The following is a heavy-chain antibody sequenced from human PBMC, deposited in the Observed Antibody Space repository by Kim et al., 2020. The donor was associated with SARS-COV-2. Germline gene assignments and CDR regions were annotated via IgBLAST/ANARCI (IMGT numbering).Heavy chain of an antibody. V-gene: IGHV3-33*07. Sequence: GGSLRLSCVASGFTFSNYGMYWVRQAPGKGLQWAAIIWFDGDTYYADSVEGRFTISRDNSKDTLYLEMNSLKGDDTAVYYCARDPTGGEEGGYWGQGTLVTVS. D-gene: IGHD1-1*01. CDR1: GFTFSNYG. CDR3: ARDPTGGEEGGY. CDR2: IWFDGDT. J-gene: IGHJ4*02.